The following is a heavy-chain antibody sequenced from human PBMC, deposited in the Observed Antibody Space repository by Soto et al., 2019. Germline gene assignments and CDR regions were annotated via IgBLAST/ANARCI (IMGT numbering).Heavy chain of an antibody. CDR2: IYYSGST. V-gene: IGHV4-59*01. CDR3: AREEYVDKSMDV. J-gene: IGHJ6*02. Sequence: SETLSLTGTVSVGSISSYYWSWIRQPPGKGLEWIGYIYYSGSTNYNPSLKHRVTISVDTSKNQFSLKLSSLTAADTAVYYCAREEYVDKSMDVWVPGTKVTVSS. D-gene: IGHD5-12*01. CDR1: VGSISSYY.